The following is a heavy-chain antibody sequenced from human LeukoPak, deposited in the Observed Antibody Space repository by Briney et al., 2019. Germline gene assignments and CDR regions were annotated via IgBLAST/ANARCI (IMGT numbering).Heavy chain of an antibody. J-gene: IGHJ4*02. D-gene: IGHD1-26*01. CDR3: AKDRHQWELSWAFDY. Sequence: GGSLRLSCAASGFTISSYGMHWVRQAPGKGLEWVAVISYDGSNKYYADSVKGRFTISRDNSKNTLYLQMNSLRAEDTAVYYCAKDRHQWELSWAFDYWGQGTLVTVSS. CDR2: ISYDGSNK. V-gene: IGHV3-30*18. CDR1: GFTISSYG.